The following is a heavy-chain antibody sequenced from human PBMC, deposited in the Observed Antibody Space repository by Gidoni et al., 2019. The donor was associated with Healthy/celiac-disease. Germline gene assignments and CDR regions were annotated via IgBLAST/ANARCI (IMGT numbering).Heavy chain of an antibody. Sequence: QVQLQESGPGLVKPSQTLSLTCPVPGGSIRSGGYSWSWIRQHPGKGMEWIGYIYYRGSTYYNPSLKSRVTISVDTSKNQFSLKLSSVTAADTAVYYCARSYYYDSSGYYHTYWYFDLWGRGTLVTVSS. CDR3: ARSYYYDSSGYYHTYWYFDL. CDR1: GGSIRSGGYS. CDR2: IYYRGST. J-gene: IGHJ2*01. D-gene: IGHD3-22*01. V-gene: IGHV4-31*03.